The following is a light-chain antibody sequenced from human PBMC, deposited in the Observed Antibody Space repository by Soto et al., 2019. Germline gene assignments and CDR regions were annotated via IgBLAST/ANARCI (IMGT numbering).Light chain of an antibody. CDR1: QSVSSN. Sequence: EILMTLSPATLSVSPGERATLSCRASQSVSSNLAWYQQKPGQAPRVLIYDISTRATGIPTRFSGSGSGTEFTLTISSLQSEDFAVYYCQQYNSWPLTFGGGTKVDI. CDR2: DIS. V-gene: IGKV3-15*01. J-gene: IGKJ4*01. CDR3: QQYNSWPLT.